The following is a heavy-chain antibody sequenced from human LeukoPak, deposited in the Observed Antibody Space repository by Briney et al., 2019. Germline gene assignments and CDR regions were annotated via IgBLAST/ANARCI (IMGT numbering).Heavy chain of an antibody. Sequence: SETLSLTCTLNGDSLNGSHWSWIRQPPGKGLEWIGEINQSGGTHYNPALWSRLTISIHTSKNKSSLQLTSVTAADTGVYFCARVSDIMISFGGAISYFDYWGQGALVTVSS. J-gene: IGHJ4*02. D-gene: IGHD3-16*02. CDR3: ARVSDIMISFGGAISYFDY. CDR1: GDSLNGSH. CDR2: INQSGGT. V-gene: IGHV4-34*01.